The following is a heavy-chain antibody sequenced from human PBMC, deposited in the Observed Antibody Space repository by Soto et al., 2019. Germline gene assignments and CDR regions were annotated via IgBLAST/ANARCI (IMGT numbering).Heavy chain of an antibody. CDR3: ARDSYGSGSPRHYYYGMDV. D-gene: IGHD3-10*01. Sequence: SETLSLTCTVSGGSISSGGYYWSWIRQRPGKGLEWIGYIYYSGSTYYNPSLKSRVTISVDTSKNQFSLKLSSVTAADTAVYYCARDSYGSGSPRHYYYGMDVWGQGTTVIVSS. J-gene: IGHJ6*02. CDR1: GGSISSGGYY. CDR2: IYYSGST. V-gene: IGHV4-31*03.